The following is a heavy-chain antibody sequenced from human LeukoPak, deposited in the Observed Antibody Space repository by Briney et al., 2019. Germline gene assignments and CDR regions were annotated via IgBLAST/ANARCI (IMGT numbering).Heavy chain of an antibody. CDR1: GGSFSGYY. V-gene: IGHV4-34*01. CDR2: INHSGST. D-gene: IGHD3-10*01. J-gene: IGHJ5*02. Sequence: PSETLSLTCAVYGGSFSGYYWSWIRQPPGKGLEWIGEINHSGSTNYNPSLKSRVTISVDTSKNQFSLKLSSVTAADTAVYYCARGFLQNYYGSGSYAVSNWFDPWGQGTLVTVSS. CDR3: ARGFLQNYYGSGSYAVSNWFDP.